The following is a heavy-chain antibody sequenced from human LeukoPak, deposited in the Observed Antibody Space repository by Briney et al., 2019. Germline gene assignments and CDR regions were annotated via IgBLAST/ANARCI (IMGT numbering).Heavy chain of an antibody. CDR3: ASQPARASSAIFDC. J-gene: IGHJ4*02. Sequence: SETLSLTCTVSGDSISSSSYYWGWIRQPPGKGLQWLGSIYYSGNTYYNPSLKSRVTVSADTSKNQFSLKLSSVTATDAAVYYCASQPARASSAIFDCWGQGTLVTVSS. CDR1: GDSISSSSYY. V-gene: IGHV4-39*01. CDR2: IYYSGNT. D-gene: IGHD6-25*01.